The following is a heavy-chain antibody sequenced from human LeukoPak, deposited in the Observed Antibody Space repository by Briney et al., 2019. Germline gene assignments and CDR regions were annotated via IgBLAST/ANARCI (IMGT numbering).Heavy chain of an antibody. CDR1: GYTFTGYY. CDR3: ARSSSDHRLTRY. CDR2: INPNSGGT. J-gene: IGHJ4*02. Sequence: ASVKVSCKASGYTFTGYYMHWVRQAPGQGLEWMGWINPNSGGTSYAQKLQGRVTMTRDTSISTAYMELSRLRSDDTAVYYCARSSSDHRLTRYWGQGTLVTVSS. V-gene: IGHV1-2*02. D-gene: IGHD6-19*01.